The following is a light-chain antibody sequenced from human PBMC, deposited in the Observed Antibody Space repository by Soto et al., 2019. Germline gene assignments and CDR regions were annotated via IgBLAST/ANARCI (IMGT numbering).Light chain of an antibody. J-gene: IGKJ1*01. CDR1: QGISKY. CDR3: QKYNSAPWT. CDR2: AAS. Sequence: DIQITQSPATLSTPAGHSFTITCGASQGISKYLGWYQQKPGKVPELLIYAASTLQSGVPSRFSGSGSGTDFTLTISSLQPEDVATYYCQKYNSAPWTFGQGTKVDIK. V-gene: IGKV1-27*01.